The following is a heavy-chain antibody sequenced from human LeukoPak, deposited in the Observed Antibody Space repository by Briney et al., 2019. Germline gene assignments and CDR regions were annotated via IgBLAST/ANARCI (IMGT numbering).Heavy chain of an antibody. CDR1: GFTFSSYA. J-gene: IGHJ4*02. CDR3: AKATDYYDSSGYYHRPDY. Sequence: GGSLRLSCAASGFTFSSYAMSWVRQAPGKGLEWVSAISGSGGSTYYADSVKGRFTISRDNSKNTLYLQMNSLRAEDAAVYYCAKATDYYDSSGYYHRPDYWGQGTLVTVSS. V-gene: IGHV3-23*01. D-gene: IGHD3-22*01. CDR2: ISGSGGST.